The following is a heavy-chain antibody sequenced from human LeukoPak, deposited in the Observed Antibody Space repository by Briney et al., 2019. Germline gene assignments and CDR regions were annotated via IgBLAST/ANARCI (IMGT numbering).Heavy chain of an antibody. Sequence: PGGSLRLSCAASGFTFSLYAMSWVRQAPGKGLEWVSYICDSGRTIYYADSVKGRFTISRDNAKNSVYLQMNNLRAEDTAVYYCARDRLGDYDHSGYYDKWGQGTLVTVSS. CDR2: ICDSGRTI. CDR3: ARDRLGDYDHSGYYDK. V-gene: IGHV3-11*01. D-gene: IGHD3-22*01. J-gene: IGHJ4*02. CDR1: GFTFSLYA.